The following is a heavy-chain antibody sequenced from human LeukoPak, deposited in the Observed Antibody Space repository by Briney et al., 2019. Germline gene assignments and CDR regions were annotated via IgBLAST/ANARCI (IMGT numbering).Heavy chain of an antibody. D-gene: IGHD4-17*01. CDR1: GYTFTGYY. J-gene: IGHJ6*04. Sequence: ASVNVSCKASGYTFTGYYMHWVRQAPGQGLEWMGWINPNSGGTNYAQKFQGWVTMTRDTSISTAYMELSRLRSDDTAVYYCARGGSTVTTFYYYGMDVWGKGTTVTVSS. CDR3: ARGGSTVTTFYYYGMDV. CDR2: INPNSGGT. V-gene: IGHV1-2*04.